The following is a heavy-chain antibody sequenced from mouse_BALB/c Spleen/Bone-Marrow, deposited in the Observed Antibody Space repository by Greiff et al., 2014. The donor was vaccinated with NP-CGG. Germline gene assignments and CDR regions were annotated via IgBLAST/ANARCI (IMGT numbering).Heavy chain of an antibody. V-gene: IGHV1-15*01. CDR2: IDPETGGT. Sequence: VQLQQSGAELVRPGASVTLSCKASGYTFTDYEMHWVKQTPVHGLEWIGAIDPETGGTAYNQKFKGKATLTADKSSSTAYMELRGLTSEDSAVYYCRAYYRYDGYAMDYWGQGTSVTVSS. J-gene: IGHJ4*01. D-gene: IGHD2-14*01. CDR3: RAYYRYDGYAMDY. CDR1: GYTFTDYE.